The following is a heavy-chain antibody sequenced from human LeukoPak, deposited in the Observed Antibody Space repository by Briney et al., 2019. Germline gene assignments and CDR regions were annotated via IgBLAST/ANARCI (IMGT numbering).Heavy chain of an antibody. V-gene: IGHV4-30-4*01. CDR1: GGSISSGDYY. CDR2: IYYSGST. Sequence: SETLSLTCTVSGGSISSGDYYWSWIRQPPGKGLEWIGYIYYSGSTYYNPSLKSRVTISVDTSKNQFSLKLTSLTAADTAVYYCARAEGATTSFDQWGQGTLVTVSS. J-gene: IGHJ4*02. CDR3: ARAEGATTSFDQ. D-gene: IGHD5-12*01.